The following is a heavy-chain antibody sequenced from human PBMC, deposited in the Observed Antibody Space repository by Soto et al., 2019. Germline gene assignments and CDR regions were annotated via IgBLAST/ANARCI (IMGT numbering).Heavy chain of an antibody. V-gene: IGHV3-33*01. CDR3: ARDRVRDEFDP. CDR1: GFTFSSYG. CDR2: IWYDGSNK. Sequence: QVQLVESGGGVVQPGRSLRLSCAASGFTFSSYGMHWVRQAPGKGLEWVAVIWYDGSNKYYADSVKGRFTISRDNSKNTLYLQMNSLRAEDTAVYYCARDRVRDEFDPWGQGTLVTVSS. J-gene: IGHJ5*02. D-gene: IGHD3-10*01.